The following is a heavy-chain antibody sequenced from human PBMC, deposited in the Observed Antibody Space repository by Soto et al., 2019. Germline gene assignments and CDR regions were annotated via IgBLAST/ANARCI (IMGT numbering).Heavy chain of an antibody. D-gene: IGHD2-2*01. Sequence: SETLSLTWPFSGGSISSGGYYLSCLRQQPWKVLEGIGYIYYSVSTYYNPSLKSRVTISVDTSKNQFSLKLSSVTAADTAVYYCARDYVVPAAKLYYYGMDVWGQGTTVTVS. V-gene: IGHV4-31*02. CDR1: GGSISSGGYY. J-gene: IGHJ6*02. CDR2: IYYSVST. CDR3: ARDYVVPAAKLYYYGMDV.